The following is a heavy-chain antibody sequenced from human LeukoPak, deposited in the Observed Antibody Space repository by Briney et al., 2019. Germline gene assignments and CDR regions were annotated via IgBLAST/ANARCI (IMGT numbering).Heavy chain of an antibody. CDR3: ARGSSSPVPNFDY. CDR1: GYTFTGYY. J-gene: IGHJ4*02. CDR2: INPNNGGT. D-gene: IGHD6-13*01. V-gene: IGHV1-2*02. Sequence: ASVKVSCKASGYTFTGYYMHWVRQAPGQGLEWVGWINPNNGGTSYAQKFQGRVTMTRDTSIATAYMELPTLTSDDTAVYYCARGSSSPVPNFDYWGQGTLVTVSS.